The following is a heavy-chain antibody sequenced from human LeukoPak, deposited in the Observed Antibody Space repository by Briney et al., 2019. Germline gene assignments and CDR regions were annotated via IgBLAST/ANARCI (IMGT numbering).Heavy chain of an antibody. D-gene: IGHD3-22*01. Sequence: ASVKVSCKASGYTFTGYYMHWVRQAPGQGLEWMGWINPNSGGTNYAQKFQGRVTMTRDKSISTAYLQWSSLKASDTAMYYCARHGQDYYDSSGYYYPDRLDIWGQGTMVTVSS. CDR1: GYTFTGYY. CDR2: INPNSGGT. CDR3: ARHGQDYYDSSGYYYPDRLDI. J-gene: IGHJ3*02. V-gene: IGHV1-2*02.